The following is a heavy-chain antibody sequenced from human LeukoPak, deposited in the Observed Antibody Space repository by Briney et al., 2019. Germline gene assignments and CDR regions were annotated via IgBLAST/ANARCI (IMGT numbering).Heavy chain of an antibody. CDR3: AKDKSYSIHY. Sequence: GGSLRLSCVASGFTFSSYSMNWVRQAPGKGLEWVSSISSSSSDYIYYADSVKGRFTISRDNAKNSLYLQMNSLRAEDTAVYYCAKDKSYSIHYWGQGTLVTVSS. CDR1: GFTFSSYS. CDR2: ISSSSSDYI. J-gene: IGHJ4*02. V-gene: IGHV3-21*01. D-gene: IGHD1-26*01.